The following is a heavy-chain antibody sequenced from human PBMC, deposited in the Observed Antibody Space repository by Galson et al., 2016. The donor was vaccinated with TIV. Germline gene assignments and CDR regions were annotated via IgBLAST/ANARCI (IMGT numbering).Heavy chain of an antibody. Sequence: SLRLSCAASGFTFSSYAMNWVRQAPGEGLEWVSTISATGLSAYYADAVKGRFTVSRDNSKNTLSLQMHSLRDEDTAVYYGAKDRVTYMPDGGNFDFWGQGTLVTVSS. D-gene: IGHD2-2*01. CDR2: ISATGLSA. V-gene: IGHV3-23*01. CDR3: AKDRVTYMPDGGNFDF. CDR1: GFTFSSYA. J-gene: IGHJ4*02.